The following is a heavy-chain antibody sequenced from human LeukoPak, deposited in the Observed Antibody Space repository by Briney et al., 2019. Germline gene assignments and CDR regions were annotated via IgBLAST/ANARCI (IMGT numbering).Heavy chain of an antibody. V-gene: IGHV3-30*04. D-gene: IGHD6-13*01. CDR2: ISYDGSNK. J-gene: IGHJ4*02. Sequence: GGSLRLSCAASGFTFSSYAMHWVRQAPGKGLEWVAVISYDGSNKYYADSVKGRFTISRDNSKNTLYPQMNSLRAEDTAVYYCAKDRGIAAAGYYFDYWGQGTLVTVSS. CDR3: AKDRGIAAAGYYFDY. CDR1: GFTFSSYA.